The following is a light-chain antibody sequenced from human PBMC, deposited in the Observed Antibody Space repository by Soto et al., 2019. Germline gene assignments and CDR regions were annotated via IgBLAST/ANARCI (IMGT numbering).Light chain of an antibody. CDR3: QQYHNWPPIT. J-gene: IGKJ5*01. CDR2: GAS. V-gene: IGKV3-15*01. Sequence: EIVMTQSPATLSLSPGERATLSCRASESVSTNLAWYQQKAGQAPRLLIYGASTRATGIPARFSGSGPGTEFTLTISRLQSEDFAVYYCQQYHNWPPITFGQGTRLEIK. CDR1: ESVSTN.